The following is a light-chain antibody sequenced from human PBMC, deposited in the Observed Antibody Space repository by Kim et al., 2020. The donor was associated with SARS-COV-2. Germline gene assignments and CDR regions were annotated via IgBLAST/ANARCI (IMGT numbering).Light chain of an antibody. CDR2: DVS. V-gene: IGKV1-5*01. J-gene: IGKJ2*02. CDR1: QSVSHW. Sequence: DIQMTQSPSTLSASIGDRVTITCRASQSVSHWLAWYQQKPGKAPQLLIYDVSSLESGVPSRFSGSGSGTEFTLTISSLQPDDFATYYCQQYDNLWTFGQGTKREI. CDR3: QQYDNLWT.